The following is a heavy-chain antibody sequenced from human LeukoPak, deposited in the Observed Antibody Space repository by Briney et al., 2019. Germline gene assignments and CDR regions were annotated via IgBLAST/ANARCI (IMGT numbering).Heavy chain of an antibody. CDR3: ARPMDFDWLLSFDY. CDR2: ISGSGGST. CDR1: GFTFSSYA. D-gene: IGHD3-9*01. J-gene: IGHJ4*02. V-gene: IGHV3-23*01. Sequence: GGSLRLSCAASGFTFSSYAMSWVRQAPGKGLEWVSAISGSGGSTYYADSVKGRFTISRDNSKNTAYLQMNSRRAEDTAVYYCARPMDFDWLLSFDYWGQGTLVTVSS.